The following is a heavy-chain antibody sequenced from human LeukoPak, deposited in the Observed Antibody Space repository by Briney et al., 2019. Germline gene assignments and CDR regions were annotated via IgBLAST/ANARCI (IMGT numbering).Heavy chain of an antibody. CDR3: ASESAFGGVIVKVY. J-gene: IGHJ4*02. Sequence: GGSLRLSCAASGLTFSGNSKNSVRQAPGKGLEWVSSISSSSSYIYYADSVKGRFTISRDNAKNSLYLQMNSLRAEDTAVYYCASESAFGGVIVKVYWGQGTLVTVSS. V-gene: IGHV3-21*01. CDR2: ISSSSSYI. CDR1: GLTFSGNS. D-gene: IGHD3-16*02.